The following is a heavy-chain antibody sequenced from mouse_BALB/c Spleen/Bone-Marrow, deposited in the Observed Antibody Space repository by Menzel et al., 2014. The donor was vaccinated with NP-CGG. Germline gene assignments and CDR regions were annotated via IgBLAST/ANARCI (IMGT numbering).Heavy chain of an antibody. CDR1: GYSFTGYN. CDR3: ASYGNSFGY. V-gene: IGHV1-39*01. J-gene: IGHJ3*02. Sequence: EVQLQQSGPELEKPGASGKISCKASGYSFTGYNMNWVKQSNGKSLEWIGNIDPHYGGTSYNQKFKDKATLTVDKSSNTAYMQLKSLTSEDSAVYYCASYGNSFGYCDDGTLATVS. D-gene: IGHD2-1*01. CDR2: IDPHYGGT.